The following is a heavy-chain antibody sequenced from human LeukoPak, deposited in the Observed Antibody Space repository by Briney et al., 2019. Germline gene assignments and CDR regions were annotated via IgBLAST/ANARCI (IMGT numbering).Heavy chain of an antibody. CDR2: IKTDGSET. Sequence: GGSLRLSCAASGFRFSDYWMGWVRQAPGKGPACVANIKTDGSETYYVDSVRGRFTISRDNAKNSLFLQMNSLRAEDTAIYYCVSAVRGSPIDYWGQGTLVSVPS. V-gene: IGHV3-7*01. D-gene: IGHD3-10*01. J-gene: IGHJ4*02. CDR1: GFRFSDYW. CDR3: VSAVRGSPIDY.